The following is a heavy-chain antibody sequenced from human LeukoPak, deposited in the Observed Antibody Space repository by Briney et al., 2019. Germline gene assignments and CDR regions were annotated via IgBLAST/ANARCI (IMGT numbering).Heavy chain of an antibody. D-gene: IGHD2-21*01. J-gene: IGHJ4*02. CDR3: AKGTGRYWTFFDY. Sequence: GRSLRLSCAASDFRFDDYAMHWVRQAPGKGLEWVSGIGWNSGSIDYVDSVKGRFIISRDNAKNSLYLEMNSLRPEDTALYYCAKGTGRYWTFFDYWGQGTLVTVSS. CDR2: IGWNSGSI. CDR1: DFRFDDYA. V-gene: IGHV3-9*01.